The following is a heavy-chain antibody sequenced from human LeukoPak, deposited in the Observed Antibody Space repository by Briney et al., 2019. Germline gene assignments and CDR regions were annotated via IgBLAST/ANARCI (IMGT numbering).Heavy chain of an antibody. Sequence: SETLSLTCTVSGGSISSSSYYWGWIRQPPGKGLEWIGSIYYSGSTYYNPSLKSRVTISVDTSKNQFSLKLSSVTAADTAVYYCARGGRGSWDYWGQGTLVTVSS. CDR3: ARGGRGSWDY. D-gene: IGHD1-26*01. V-gene: IGHV4-39*01. CDR2: IYYSGST. CDR1: GGSISSSSYY. J-gene: IGHJ4*02.